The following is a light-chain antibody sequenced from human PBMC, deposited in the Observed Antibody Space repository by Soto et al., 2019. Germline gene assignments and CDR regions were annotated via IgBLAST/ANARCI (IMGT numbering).Light chain of an antibody. J-gene: IGKJ1*01. CDR2: GAS. CDR1: QNVNIN. Sequence: EKVMTQSPGTLSVSPGERATLSCRASQNVNINLAWYQQKPGQAPRLLIYGASTRSTGIPARFSGSGSGTEFSLTISSLQSEEFALYFCQQYNNWPWTFGQGTKVEIK. V-gene: IGKV3-15*01. CDR3: QQYNNWPWT.